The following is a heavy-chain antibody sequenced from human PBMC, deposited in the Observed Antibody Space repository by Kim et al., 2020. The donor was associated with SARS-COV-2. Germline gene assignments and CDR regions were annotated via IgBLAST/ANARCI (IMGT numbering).Heavy chain of an antibody. V-gene: IGHV3-23*01. Sequence: GGSLRLSCAASGFTFSSYAMSWVRQAPGKGLEWVSTISGSGGGTTYYADSVKGRFTISRDNSKNTLYLQMNSLRAEDTAVYYCAKEVEVTIAEDWGQGTLVTVSS. D-gene: IGHD2-21*02. CDR3: AKEVEVTIAED. CDR2: ISGSGGGTT. CDR1: GFTFSSYA. J-gene: IGHJ4*02.